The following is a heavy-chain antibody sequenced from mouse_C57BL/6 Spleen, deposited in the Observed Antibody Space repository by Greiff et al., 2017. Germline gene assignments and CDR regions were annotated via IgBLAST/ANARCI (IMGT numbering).Heavy chain of an antibody. CDR2: IRLKSDNYAT. V-gene: IGHV6-3*01. J-gene: IGHJ1*03. D-gene: IGHD1-1*01. CDR1: GFTFSNYW. Sequence: EVKLQESGGGLVQPGGSMKLSCVASGFTFSNYWMNWVRQSPEKGLEWVAQIRLKSDNYATHYAESVKGRFTISRDDSKSSVYLQMNNLRAEDTGIYYCTVLTTVVRYFDVWGTGTTVTVSS. CDR3: TVLTTVVRYFDV.